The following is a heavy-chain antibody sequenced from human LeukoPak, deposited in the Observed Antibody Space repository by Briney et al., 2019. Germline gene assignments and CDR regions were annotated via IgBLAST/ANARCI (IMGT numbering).Heavy chain of an antibody. Sequence: ASVKVSCKASGYTFTNYYMHWVRQAPGHGLEWMGIINPSGDNTSYAQKLQGRVTMTTDTSTSTAYMELRSLRSDDTAVYYCARDLSEYCSSTSCLDAFDIWGQGTMVTVSS. D-gene: IGHD2-2*01. J-gene: IGHJ3*02. V-gene: IGHV1-46*01. CDR2: INPSGDNT. CDR1: GYTFTNYY. CDR3: ARDLSEYCSSTSCLDAFDI.